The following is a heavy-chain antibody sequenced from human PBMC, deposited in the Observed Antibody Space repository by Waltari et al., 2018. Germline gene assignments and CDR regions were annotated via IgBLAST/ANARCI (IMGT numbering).Heavy chain of an antibody. CDR2: VNPDSGAT. CDR3: ARGRDVFANFDYNWFDP. D-gene: IGHD3-3*01. J-gene: IGHJ5*02. Sequence: QVQLVQSGAEVLKLGASVEVSCQVSGYTFINYEINWVRPAAGQGFEWMGWVNPDSGATAYAQKFQGRITMTWDTSISTAYMELSNLRSDDTAVLYCARGRDVFANFDYNWFDPWGQGTLVTVSS. CDR1: GYTFINYE. V-gene: IGHV1-8*02.